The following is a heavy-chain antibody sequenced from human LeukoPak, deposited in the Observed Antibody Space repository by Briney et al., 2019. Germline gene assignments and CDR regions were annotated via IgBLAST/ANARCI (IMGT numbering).Heavy chain of an antibody. J-gene: IGHJ3*02. CDR2: IWYDGSNK. CDR3: ARNHDYGDPGAAFDI. Sequence: GGSLRLSCAASGFTSSSYGMHWVRQAPGKGLEWVAVIWYDGSNKYYADSVKGRFTISRDNSKNTLYLQMNSLRAEDTAVYYCARNHDYGDPGAAFDIWGQGTMVTVSS. D-gene: IGHD4-17*01. V-gene: IGHV3-33*08. CDR1: GFTSSSYG.